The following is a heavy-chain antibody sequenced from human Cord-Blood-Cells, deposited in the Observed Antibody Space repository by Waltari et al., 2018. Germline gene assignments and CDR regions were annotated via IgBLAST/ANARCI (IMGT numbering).Heavy chain of an antibody. J-gene: IGHJ6*02. V-gene: IGHV1-69*06. CDR3: ARDSDYYYYGMDV. CDR1: GGTFSSYA. CDR2: IIPIFGTA. Sequence: VQLVQSGAEVTKPGSSVKVSCKASGGTFSSYASSCVRQAPRQGLEWMGGIIPIFGTANYAQKFQGRVTITADKSTSTAYMELSSLRSEDTAVYYCARDSDYYYYGMDVWGQGTTVTVSS.